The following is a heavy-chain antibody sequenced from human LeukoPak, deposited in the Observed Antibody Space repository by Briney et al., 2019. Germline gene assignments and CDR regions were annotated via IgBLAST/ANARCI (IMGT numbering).Heavy chain of an antibody. Sequence: GGSPRLSCAASGFTFSSYSMNWVRQAPGKGLEWVSYISSSSSTIYYADSVKGRFTISRDNAKNSLYLQMNSLRAEDTAVYYCASLVAAAGLDAFDIWGQGTMVTVSS. V-gene: IGHV3-48*04. CDR3: ASLVAAAGLDAFDI. CDR2: ISSSSSTI. D-gene: IGHD6-13*01. CDR1: GFTFSSYS. J-gene: IGHJ3*02.